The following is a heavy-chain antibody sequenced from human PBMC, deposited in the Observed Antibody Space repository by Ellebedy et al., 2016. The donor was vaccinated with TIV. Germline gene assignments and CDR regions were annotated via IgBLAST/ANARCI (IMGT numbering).Heavy chain of an antibody. CDR3: ATDGSYGDFRSPAHAFEA. D-gene: IGHD4-17*01. CDR2: MRQDGGDK. V-gene: IGHV3-7*01. CDR1: GFSFRSYW. Sequence: GGSLRLSCVASGFSFRSYWMSWVRQAPGKGLEWVANMRQDGGDKYYVDSVKGRFTISRDNAKSSLYLQMNSLRAEDTAVYFCATDGSYGDFRSPAHAFEAWGQGTMVSVSS. J-gene: IGHJ3*01.